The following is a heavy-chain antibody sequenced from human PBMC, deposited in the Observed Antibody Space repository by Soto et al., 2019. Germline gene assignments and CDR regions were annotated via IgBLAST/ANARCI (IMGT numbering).Heavy chain of an antibody. Sequence: ASVKVSCKASGYTFTSYYMHWVRQAPGQGLEWMGIINPSGGSTSYAQKFQGRVTMTRDTSTSTVYMELSSLRSEDTAVYYCAREEWLDKYYYGMDVWGQGTTVTVS. D-gene: IGHD3-3*01. CDR2: INPSGGST. CDR3: AREEWLDKYYYGMDV. J-gene: IGHJ6*02. V-gene: IGHV1-46*01. CDR1: GYTFTSYY.